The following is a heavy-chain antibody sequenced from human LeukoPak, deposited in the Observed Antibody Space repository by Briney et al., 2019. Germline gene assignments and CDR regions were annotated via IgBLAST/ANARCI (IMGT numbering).Heavy chain of an antibody. V-gene: IGHV4-34*01. CDR3: ARDLNYYDSSGYYWFDP. Sequence: SETLSLTCAVYGGSFSGYYWSWIRQPPGKGLEWIGEINHSGSTNYNPSLKSRVTISVDTSKNQFSLKLSSVTAADTAVYYCARDLNYYDSSGYYWFDPWGQGTLVTVSS. CDR2: INHSGST. CDR1: GGSFSGYY. J-gene: IGHJ5*02. D-gene: IGHD3-22*01.